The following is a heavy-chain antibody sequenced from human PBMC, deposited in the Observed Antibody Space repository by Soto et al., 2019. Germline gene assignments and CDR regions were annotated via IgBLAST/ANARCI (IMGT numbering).Heavy chain of an antibody. CDR3: ARDSPPPRE. CDR1: GYTFTSYG. Sequence: QVQLVQSGAEVKKPGASVKVSCKASGYTFTSYGISWVRQAPGQGLEWVGWISAYNGNTNYSQKLQGRGTMHTDTSASTASMEPRSLRSDATAVYYCARDSPPPREWGQGTLVTVSS. CDR2: ISAYNGNT. J-gene: IGHJ4*02. V-gene: IGHV1-18*01.